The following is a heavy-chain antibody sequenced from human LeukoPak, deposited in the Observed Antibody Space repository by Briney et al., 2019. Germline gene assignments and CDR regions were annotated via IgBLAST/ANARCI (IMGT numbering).Heavy chain of an antibody. V-gene: IGHV1-2*02. D-gene: IGHD6-13*01. Sequence: ASVKVSCKASGYTFTGYYMHWVRQAPGQGLEWMGWINPNSGGTNYAQKFQGRVTMTRDTSISTAYMELSRLRSDDTAVYYCARVPAGIAAAGQRPINYYYGMDVWGQGTTVTVSS. CDR1: GYTFTGYY. CDR2: INPNSGGT. J-gene: IGHJ6*02. CDR3: ARVPAGIAAAGQRPINYYYGMDV.